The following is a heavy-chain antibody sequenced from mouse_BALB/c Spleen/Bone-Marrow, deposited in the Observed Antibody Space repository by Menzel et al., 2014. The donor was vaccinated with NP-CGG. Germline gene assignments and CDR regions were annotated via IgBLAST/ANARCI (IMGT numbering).Heavy chain of an antibody. CDR1: GYSFTGYT. CDR2: INPYNGGT. J-gene: IGHJ3*01. D-gene: IGHD2-1*01. CDR3: ARYYGNPSPFAY. Sequence: EVQLQQSGPELVKPGASMKISCKASGYSFTGYTMNWVKQSNGKNLEWIGLINPYNGGTSYNQKFKGKATLTVDKTSSTGYLELLSLTSEDSAVYYCARYYGNPSPFAYWGQGTLVTVSA. V-gene: IGHV1-18*01.